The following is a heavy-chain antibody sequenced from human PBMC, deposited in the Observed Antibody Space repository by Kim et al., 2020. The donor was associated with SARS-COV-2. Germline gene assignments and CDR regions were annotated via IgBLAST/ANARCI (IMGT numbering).Heavy chain of an antibody. Sequence: STGYADCVKRRFTISKDNAKNTVYLQRGSLSADDTAVYYCARDSGRIVDYWGQGTLVTVSS. J-gene: IGHJ4*02. CDR2: ST. D-gene: IGHD3-10*01. V-gene: IGHV3-74*01. CDR3: ARDSGRIVDY.